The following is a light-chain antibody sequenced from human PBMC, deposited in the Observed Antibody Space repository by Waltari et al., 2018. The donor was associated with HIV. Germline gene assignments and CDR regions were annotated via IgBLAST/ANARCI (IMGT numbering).Light chain of an antibody. CDR1: THDVVGSNY. Sequence: QSALTQPASVSGSPGQSITISCTGTTHDVVGSNYVSWHQQHPGQAPKLIIHDVSDRPSGISNRFSGSKSGNTASLTISGLQTEDEADYYCSSYTSRVTYVFGTGTRVTVL. J-gene: IGLJ1*01. CDR2: DVS. CDR3: SSYTSRVTYV. V-gene: IGLV2-14*03.